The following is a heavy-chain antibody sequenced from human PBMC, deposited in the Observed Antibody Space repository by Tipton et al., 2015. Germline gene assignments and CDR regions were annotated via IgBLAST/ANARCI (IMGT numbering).Heavy chain of an antibody. Sequence: SLRLSCAASGFTVSSNYMSWVRQAPGKGLEWVSVIYSGGSTYYADSVKGRFTISRDNSKNTLYLQMNSLRAEDTAVYYCARVVVTASYYFDYWSQGTLVTVSS. CDR1: GFTVSSNY. V-gene: IGHV3-53*01. D-gene: IGHD2-21*02. CDR3: ARVVVTASYYFDY. J-gene: IGHJ4*02. CDR2: IYSGGST.